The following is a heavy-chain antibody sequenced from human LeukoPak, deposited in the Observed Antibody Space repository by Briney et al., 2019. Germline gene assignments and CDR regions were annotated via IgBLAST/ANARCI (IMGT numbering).Heavy chain of an antibody. CDR1: GGSIKNYY. CDR3: ARHRSDTGGKKGVNWFDP. CDR2: IYFGGTT. V-gene: IGHV4-59*01. D-gene: IGHD4-23*01. J-gene: IGHJ5*02. Sequence: SETLSLTCSVSGGSIKNYYWSWIRQPPGKGLEWLGNIYFGGTTDYNSSLKSRLTISVDTFRNQLSLNLQSVTAADTATYYCARHRSDTGGKKGVNWFDPWGQGTLVTVSS.